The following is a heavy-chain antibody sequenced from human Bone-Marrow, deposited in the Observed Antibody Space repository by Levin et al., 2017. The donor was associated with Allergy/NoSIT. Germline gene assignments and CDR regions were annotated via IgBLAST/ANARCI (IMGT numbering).Heavy chain of an antibody. J-gene: IGHJ3*02. CDR3: TTDDLTVTTAIDAFDI. CDR1: GFTFSNAW. D-gene: IGHD4-17*01. Sequence: SCAASGFTFSNAWMNWVRQAPGKGLEWVGRIKSKTDGGTTDYAAPVKGRFTISRDDSKNTLYLQMNSLKTEDTAVYYCTTDDLTVTTAIDAFDIWGQGTMVTVSS. CDR2: IKSKTDGGTT. V-gene: IGHV3-15*07.